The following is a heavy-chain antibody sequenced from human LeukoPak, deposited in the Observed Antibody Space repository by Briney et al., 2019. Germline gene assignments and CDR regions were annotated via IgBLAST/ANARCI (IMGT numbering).Heavy chain of an antibody. J-gene: IGHJ6*03. V-gene: IGHV3-74*01. CDR2: T. Sequence: GGSLRLSGAASGFTFSSYWMHWVRQTTTSYADSVKGRFTISRDNAKNTLYLQVNSLRAEDTAVYYCARSHSRWSGYYNPPYYYYYMDVWGKGTTVTVSS. CDR3: ARSHSRWSGYYNPPYYYYYMDV. CDR1: GFTFSSYW. D-gene: IGHD3-3*01.